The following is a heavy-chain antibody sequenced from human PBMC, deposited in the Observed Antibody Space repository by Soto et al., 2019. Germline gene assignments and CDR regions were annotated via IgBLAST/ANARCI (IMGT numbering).Heavy chain of an antibody. CDR2: IKQDGSEK. Sequence: GGALRLSCAASGFTFSSYWMSWVRQAPGKGLEWVANIKQDGSEKYYVDSVKGRFTISRDNAKNSLYLQMNSLRAEDTAVYYCAREGVATIWRLRGYGMDVWGQGTTVTVSS. J-gene: IGHJ6*02. D-gene: IGHD5-12*01. V-gene: IGHV3-7*03. CDR3: AREGVATIWRLRGYGMDV. CDR1: GFTFSSYW.